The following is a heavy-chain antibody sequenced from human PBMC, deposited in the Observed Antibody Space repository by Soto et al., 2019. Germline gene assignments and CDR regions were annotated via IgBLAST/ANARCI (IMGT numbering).Heavy chain of an antibody. CDR2: IYAGNGNT. J-gene: IGHJ6*02. CDR3: ARDCIETYFYYYAMDV. Sequence: GASVKVSCKASGYIFTSYAMHWVRQAPGQRPEWMGWIYAGNGNTKYSQKFQGRVTITRDTSATTAYLELSSLRSEDKAVYYCARDCIETYFYYYAMDVWCQAITVNVS. CDR1: GYIFTSYA. V-gene: IGHV1-3*01. D-gene: IGHD2-21*01.